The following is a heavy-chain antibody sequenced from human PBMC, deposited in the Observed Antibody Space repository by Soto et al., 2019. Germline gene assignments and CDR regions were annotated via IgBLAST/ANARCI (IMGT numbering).Heavy chain of an antibody. CDR3: ARVGDFWSNYYYGMDV. Sequence: GSLRLSCAASGFTFSSYEINWVRQAPGKGLEWVSYISSSGSTIYYADSVKGRFTISRDNAKNSPYLQMNSLRAEDTAVYYCARVGDFWSNYYYGMDVWGQGTTVTVSS. V-gene: IGHV3-48*03. D-gene: IGHD3-3*01. J-gene: IGHJ6*02. CDR1: GFTFSSYE. CDR2: ISSSGSTI.